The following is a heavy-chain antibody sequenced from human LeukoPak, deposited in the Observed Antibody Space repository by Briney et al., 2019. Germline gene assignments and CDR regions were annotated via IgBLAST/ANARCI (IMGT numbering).Heavy chain of an antibody. D-gene: IGHD3-10*01. Sequence: ASVKVSCKASGGTFSSYAISWVRQAPGQGLEWMGGIIPIFGTANYAQKFQGRVTITADESTSTAYMELSSLRSEDTAVYYCARTPTRAHYSSGSFDYWGQGTLVTVSS. CDR1: GGTFSSYA. CDR2: IIPIFGTA. J-gene: IGHJ4*02. V-gene: IGHV1-69*13. CDR3: ARTPTRAHYSSGSFDY.